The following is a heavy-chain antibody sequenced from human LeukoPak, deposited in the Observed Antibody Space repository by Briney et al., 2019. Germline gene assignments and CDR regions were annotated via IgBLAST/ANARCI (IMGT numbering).Heavy chain of an antibody. V-gene: IGHV4-34*01. CDR1: GGSISRYY. J-gene: IGHJ4*02. CDR2: INHSGST. CDR3: ARDRIAARSPQDY. Sequence: SETLSLTCTVSGGSISRYYWSWIRQPPGKGLEWIGEINHSGSTNYNPSLKSRVTISVDTSKNQFSLKLSSVTAADTAVYYCARDRIAARSPQDYWGQGTLVTVSS. D-gene: IGHD6-6*01.